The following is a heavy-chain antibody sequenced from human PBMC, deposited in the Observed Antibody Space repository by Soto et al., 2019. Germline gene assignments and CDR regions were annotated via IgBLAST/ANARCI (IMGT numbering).Heavy chain of an antibody. CDR2: INDRGSI. V-gene: IGHV4-34*01. D-gene: IGHD3-9*01. CDR3: ARESHDILTGPPWVWYFDL. J-gene: IGHJ2*01. CDR1: GGSFSGYY. Sequence: QVQLQQWGAGPLRPLETLSLTCGVSGGSFSGYYWAWIRQSPGKGLEWIGEINDRGSINYNPSLKSLVSITVDTSKNHTSLNLTSVTAADTAVYYCARESHDILTGPPWVWYFDLWGRGTLVTVSS.